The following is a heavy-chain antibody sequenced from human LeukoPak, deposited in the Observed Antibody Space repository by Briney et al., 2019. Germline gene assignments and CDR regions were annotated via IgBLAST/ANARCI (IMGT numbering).Heavy chain of an antibody. CDR1: GGTFSRYA. V-gene: IGHV1-69*13. D-gene: IGHD1-26*01. J-gene: IGHJ4*02. CDR2: YIPMFGTA. CDR3: AGASSKWELSF. Sequence: SVKVSCKASGGTFSRYAISWGRQAPGQGLEWMGSYIPMFGTAEYAQNFQNTVTITADESTSTFSMEVSSLRPEDTAVYFCAGASSKWELSFWGQGTLVTVSS.